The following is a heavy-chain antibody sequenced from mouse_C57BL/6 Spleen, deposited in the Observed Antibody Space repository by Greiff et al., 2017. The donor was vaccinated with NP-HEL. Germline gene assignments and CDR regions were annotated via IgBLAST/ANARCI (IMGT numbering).Heavy chain of an antibody. CDR1: GYAFSSSW. CDR3: AREASKVPWFAY. V-gene: IGHV1-82*01. Sequence: QVQLQQSGPELVKPGASVKISCKASGYAFSSSWMNWVKQRPGKGLEWIGRIYPGDGDTNYNGKFKGKATLTADKSSSTAYMQLSSLTSEDSAVYFCAREASKVPWFAYWGQGTLVTVSA. J-gene: IGHJ3*01. CDR2: IYPGDGDT. D-gene: IGHD2-10*02.